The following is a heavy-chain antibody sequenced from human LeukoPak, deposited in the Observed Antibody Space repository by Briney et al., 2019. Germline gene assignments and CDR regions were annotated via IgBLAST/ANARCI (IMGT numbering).Heavy chain of an antibody. D-gene: IGHD2-2*01. V-gene: IGHV4-39*01. Sequence: SETLSLTCTVSGGSISSSSYYWGWIRQPPGKGLEWIGSIYYSGSTYYNPSLKSRVTISVDTSKNQFSLKLSSVTATDTAVYYCARRPYCSSNSCYGFIWGQGTMVTVSS. J-gene: IGHJ3*02. CDR2: IYYSGST. CDR3: ARRPYCSSNSCYGFI. CDR1: GGSISSSSYY.